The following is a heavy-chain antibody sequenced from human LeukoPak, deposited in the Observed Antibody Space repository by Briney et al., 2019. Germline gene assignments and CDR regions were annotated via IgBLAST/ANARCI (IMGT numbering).Heavy chain of an antibody. CDR1: GFTFSSYA. Sequence: GGSLRLSCAASGFTFSSYAMSWVRQAPGKGLEWVSGISWNSGSIGYADSVKGRFTISRDNAKNSLYLQMNSLRAEDTALYYCAKDSQALLWFGELGWWGQGTLVTVSS. CDR3: AKDSQALLWFGELGW. CDR2: ISWNSGSI. D-gene: IGHD3-10*01. V-gene: IGHV3-9*01. J-gene: IGHJ4*02.